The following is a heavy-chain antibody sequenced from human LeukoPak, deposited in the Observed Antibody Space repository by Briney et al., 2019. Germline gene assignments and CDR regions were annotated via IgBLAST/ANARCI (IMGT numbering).Heavy chain of an antibody. D-gene: IGHD4-17*01. CDR1: GFTFSSYA. CDR3: AMMTTVTTVYYYYMDV. J-gene: IGHJ6*03. CDR2: ISGSGGST. V-gene: IGHV3-23*01. Sequence: GGSLRLSCAASGFTFSSYAMSWVRQAPGKGLEWVSAISGSGGSTYYADSVKGRFTISRDNSKNMLYLQMNSLRAEDTAIYYCAMMTTVTTVYYYYMDVWGKGTTVTVSS.